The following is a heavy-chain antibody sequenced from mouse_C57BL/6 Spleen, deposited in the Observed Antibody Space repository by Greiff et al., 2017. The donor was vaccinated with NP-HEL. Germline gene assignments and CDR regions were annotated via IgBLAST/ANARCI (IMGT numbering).Heavy chain of an antibody. CDR2: ISDGGSYT. J-gene: IGHJ2*01. V-gene: IGHV5-4*01. CDR1: GFTFSSYA. CDR3: ARDVLYYFDY. Sequence: EVNVVESGGGLVKPGGSLKLSCAASGFTFSSYAMSWVRQTPEKRLEWVATISDGGSYTYYPDNVKGRFTISRDNAKNNLYLQMSHLKSEDTAMYYCARDVLYYFDYWGQGPTLTVSS.